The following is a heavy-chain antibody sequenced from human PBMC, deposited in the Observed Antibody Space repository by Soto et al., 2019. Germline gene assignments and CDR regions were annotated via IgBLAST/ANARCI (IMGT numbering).Heavy chain of an antibody. Sequence: QVQLVQSGAEVKKPGASVKVSCKASGYTFTGYYMHWVRQAPGQGLEWMGWINPNSGGTNYAQKFQGWVTMTRDTSVSRGYMELSRLRSDDTAVYDCAIWPEVAAAAEGDWFDRWGQRALV. CDR2: INPNSGGT. D-gene: IGHD6-13*01. J-gene: IGHJ5*02. V-gene: IGHV1-2*04. CDR1: GYTFTGYY. CDR3: AIWPEVAAAAEGDWFDR.